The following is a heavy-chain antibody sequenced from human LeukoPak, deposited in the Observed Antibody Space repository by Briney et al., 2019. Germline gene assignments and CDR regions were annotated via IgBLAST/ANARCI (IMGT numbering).Heavy chain of an antibody. CDR3: AGLPAANNIAVAVDAFDI. D-gene: IGHD6-19*01. CDR2: INHSGST. Sequence: SETLSLTCAVYGGSFSGYYWSWIRQPPGKGLEWIGEINHSGSTNYNPSLKSRVTISVDTSKNQFSLKLSSVTAADTAVYYCAGLPAANNIAVAVDAFDIWGQGTMVTVSS. J-gene: IGHJ3*02. CDR1: GGSFSGYY. V-gene: IGHV4-34*01.